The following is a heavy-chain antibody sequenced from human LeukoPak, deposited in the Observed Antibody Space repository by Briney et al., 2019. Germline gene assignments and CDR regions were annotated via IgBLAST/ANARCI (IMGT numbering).Heavy chain of an antibody. D-gene: IGHD3-10*01. CDR1: GYTFTGYY. Sequence: ASVKVSCKASGYTFTGYYMHWVRQAPGQGLEWMGWINPNSGGTNYAQKFQGRVTMTRDTSISTAYMELRSLRSDDTAVYYCARRSGTKRRYYYYMDVWGKGTTVTVSS. CDR3: ARRSGTKRRYYYYMDV. CDR2: INPNSGGT. V-gene: IGHV1-2*02. J-gene: IGHJ6*03.